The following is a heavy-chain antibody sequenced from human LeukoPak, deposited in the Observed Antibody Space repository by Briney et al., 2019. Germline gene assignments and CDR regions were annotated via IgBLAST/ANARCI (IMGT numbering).Heavy chain of an antibody. D-gene: IGHD1-26*01. J-gene: IGHJ4*02. CDR2: ISGSGGNT. Sequence: GGSLRLSCAASGFTFSNYAMSWVRQAPGKGLEWVSAISGSGGNTYYADSVKGRFTISRDNSKNTLYLQMNSLRAEDTAVYSCAKVGIGLVGAKEGYWGQGTLDTVSS. CDR3: AKVGIGLVGAKEGY. CDR1: GFTFSNYA. V-gene: IGHV3-23*01.